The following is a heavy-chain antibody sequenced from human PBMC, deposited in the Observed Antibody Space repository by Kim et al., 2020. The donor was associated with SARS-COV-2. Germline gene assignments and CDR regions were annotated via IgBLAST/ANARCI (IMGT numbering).Heavy chain of an antibody. D-gene: IGHD1-26*01. J-gene: IGHJ5*02. Sequence: GLEWLGVTFSRSGLYGNIAVSMRGRITINADTSKNQFSLHLRSVTPEDTAVYYCARDAGSKWDNWFDPWGQGTLVTVSS. V-gene: IGHV6-1*01. CDR2: TFSRSGLYG. CDR3: ARDAGSKWDNWFDP.